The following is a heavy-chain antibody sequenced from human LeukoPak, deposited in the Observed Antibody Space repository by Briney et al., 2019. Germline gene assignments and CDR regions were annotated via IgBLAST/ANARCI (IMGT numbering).Heavy chain of an antibody. CDR3: ARGVSNEYDILTGYHLRAFDI. CDR1: GGSFSGYY. Sequence: SETLSLTCAVYGGSFSGYYWSWIRQPPGKGLEWIGEINHSGSTNYNPSLKSRVTISVDTSKNQFSLKLSSVTAADTAVYYCARGVSNEYDILTGYHLRAFDIWGQGTMVTVSS. CDR2: INHSGST. J-gene: IGHJ3*02. D-gene: IGHD3-9*01. V-gene: IGHV4-34*01.